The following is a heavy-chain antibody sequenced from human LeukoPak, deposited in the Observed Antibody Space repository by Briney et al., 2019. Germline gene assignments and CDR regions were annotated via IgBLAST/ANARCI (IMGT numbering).Heavy chain of an antibody. CDR2: ISGSGGRT. CDR1: GFTFDNYV. V-gene: IGHV3-23*01. D-gene: IGHD2-21*02. Sequence: GGSLRLSCAASGFTFDNYVMNWVRQAPGKGLEWVSGISGSGGRTYYAVSVKGRFTISRDNSKNTVYLQMNSLRAEDTAVYYCAKGDCGRDCYYSINYWGQGSLVTVSS. CDR3: AKGDCGRDCYYSINY. J-gene: IGHJ4*02.